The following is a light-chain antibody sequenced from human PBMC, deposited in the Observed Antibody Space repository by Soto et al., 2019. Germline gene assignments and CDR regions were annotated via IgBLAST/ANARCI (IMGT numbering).Light chain of an antibody. CDR1: QGISSY. Sequence: AIRMTQSPSSLSASTGDRVTITCRASQGISSYLAWYQQKPGKAPKRLIYAASSLQSGVPSRFSGSGSGTEFTLTISSLQPEEFATYYGKRLTNHPPPFSQGTKVDIK. CDR2: AAS. CDR3: KRLTNHPPP. J-gene: IGKJ1*01. V-gene: IGKV1-8*01.